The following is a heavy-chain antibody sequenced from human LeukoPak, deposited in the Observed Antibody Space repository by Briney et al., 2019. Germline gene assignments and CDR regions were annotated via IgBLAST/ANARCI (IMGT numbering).Heavy chain of an antibody. Sequence: SVKVSCKASGGTFSSYTISWVRQAPGQGLEWMGSIIPILGIANYAQKFQGRVTITADKSTSTAYMELSSLRSEDTAVYYCASPIVVVPTANDYYGMDVWGQGTTVTVSS. CDR1: GGTFSSYT. J-gene: IGHJ6*02. CDR3: ASPIVVVPTANDYYGMDV. CDR2: IIPILGIA. D-gene: IGHD2-2*01. V-gene: IGHV1-69*02.